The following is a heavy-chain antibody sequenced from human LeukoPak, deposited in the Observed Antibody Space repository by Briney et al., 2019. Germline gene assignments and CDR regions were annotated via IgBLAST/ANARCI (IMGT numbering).Heavy chain of an antibody. V-gene: IGHV4-34*01. CDR1: DGSFSGYY. CDR3: ARRGELLVNSRSYNWFDP. Sequence: PSETLSLTCAVYDGSFSGYYWSWIRQPPGKGLEWIGEINHSGSTDYSPSLKSRVTISVGTSKNQFSLKLSSVTAADTAVYYCARRGELLVNSRSYNWFDPWGQGTLVTVSS. J-gene: IGHJ5*02. CDR2: INHSGST. D-gene: IGHD3-10*01.